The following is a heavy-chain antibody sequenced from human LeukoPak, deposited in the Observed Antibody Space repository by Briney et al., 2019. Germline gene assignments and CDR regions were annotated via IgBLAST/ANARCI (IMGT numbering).Heavy chain of an antibody. CDR1: GYTFTGYY. CDR3: ASPNGRSVAGIDY. J-gene: IGHJ4*02. D-gene: IGHD6-19*01. Sequence: ASVKVSCKASGYTFTGYYMHWVRQAPGKGLVWVSRINPDGSSTTYADAVKGRFTISRDNAKNTVYLQMNSLRVEDTAVYYCASPNGRSVAGIDYWGQGTLVTVSS. CDR2: INPDGSST. V-gene: IGHV3-74*01.